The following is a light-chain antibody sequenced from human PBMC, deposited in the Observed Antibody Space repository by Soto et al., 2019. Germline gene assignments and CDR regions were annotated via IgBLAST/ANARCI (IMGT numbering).Light chain of an antibody. J-gene: IGLJ2*01. V-gene: IGLV2-14*01. CDR1: SSDVGGYNY. CDR3: SSYSTTSSPHVL. CDR2: EVS. Sequence: QSVLTQPASVSGSPGQSITISCTGTSSDVGGYNYVSWYQQHPGKAPQLMIYEVSLRPSGVSNRFSGSKSGNTASLTISGLQAEDEADYYCSSYSTTSSPHVLFGGGTKVTVL.